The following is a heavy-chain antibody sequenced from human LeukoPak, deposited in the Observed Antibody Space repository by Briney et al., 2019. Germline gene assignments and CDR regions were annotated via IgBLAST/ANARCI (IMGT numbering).Heavy chain of an antibody. CDR3: ARDLLRFFYYYGMDV. CDR1: GFTFSHYS. Sequence: PGGSLRLSCAASGFTFSHYSMTWVRQAPGKGLEWVAVIWYDGSNKYYADSVKGRFTISRDNSKNTLYLQMNSLRAEDTAVYYCARDLLRFFYYYGMDVWGQGTTVTVSS. CDR2: IWYDGSNK. V-gene: IGHV3-33*08. J-gene: IGHJ6*02. D-gene: IGHD3-3*01.